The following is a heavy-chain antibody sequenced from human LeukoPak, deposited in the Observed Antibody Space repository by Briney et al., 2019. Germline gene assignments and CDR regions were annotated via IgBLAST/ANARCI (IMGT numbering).Heavy chain of an antibody. CDR3: ARVLDYGDSYFDY. D-gene: IGHD4-17*01. CDR2: INPNSGGT. V-gene: IGHV1-2*02. J-gene: IGHJ4*02. CDR1: GYTFTGYY. Sequence: ASVKVSCKASGYTFTGYYMHWVRQAPGQGLEWMGWINPNSGGTNYTQKFQGRVTMTRDTSISTAYMELSRLRSDDTAVYYCARVLDYGDSYFDYWGQGTLVTVSS.